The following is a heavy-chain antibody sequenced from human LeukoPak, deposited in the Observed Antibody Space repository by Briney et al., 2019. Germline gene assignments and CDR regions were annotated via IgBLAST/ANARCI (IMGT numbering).Heavy chain of an antibody. J-gene: IGHJ3*02. CDR3: ARMDPDGDYDAFDI. CDR2: ISWNSGSI. Sequence: GGSLRLSCAASGFTFDDYAMHGVRPAPGKGREWVSGISWNSGSIAYAGSVRGRFTISRENAKNSLYLQVNGLRAEDRALYYCARMDPDGDYDAFDIWGQGTMVTVSS. CDR1: GFTFDDYA. V-gene: IGHV3-9*01. D-gene: IGHD4-17*01.